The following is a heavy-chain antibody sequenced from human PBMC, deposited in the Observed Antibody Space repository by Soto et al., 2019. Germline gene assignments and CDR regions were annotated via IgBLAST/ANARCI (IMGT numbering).Heavy chain of an antibody. CDR1: GFTFSSYW. J-gene: IGHJ4*02. CDR3: ARDNNWSYDS. D-gene: IGHD1-1*01. CDR2: IKPDGSRT. V-gene: IGHV3-74*03. Sequence: GGSLRRSCAASGFTFSSYWMHWVRQAPGEGLVWVSYIKPDGSRTKDADSVKGRFTISRDNARNTLYLRMNSLRAEDTAVYYCARDNNWSYDSRGRGSLVTVSS.